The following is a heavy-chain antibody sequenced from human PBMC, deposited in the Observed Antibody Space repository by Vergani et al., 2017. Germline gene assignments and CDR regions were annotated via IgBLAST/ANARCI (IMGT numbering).Heavy chain of an antibody. V-gene: IGHV3-23*01. CDR2: LTGGGGST. CDR3: VNDAGSFENFFDS. D-gene: IGHD1-26*01. CDR1: GFTLSTYA. Sequence: EVQLLEPGGSLKQPGGSVRLSCAAPGFTLSTYAMHWVRQAPGKGLEWVSALTGGGGSTYYADSFKGRFIISRDNSRDTLYLQMNSLRPEDTATYYCVNDAGSFENFFDSWGQGTLVTVSS. J-gene: IGHJ4*02.